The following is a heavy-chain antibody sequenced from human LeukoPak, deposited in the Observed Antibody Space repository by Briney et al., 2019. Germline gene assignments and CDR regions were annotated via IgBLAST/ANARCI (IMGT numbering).Heavy chain of an antibody. J-gene: IGHJ3*02. CDR3: ARGGFGVVIIAGARDAFDI. Sequence: PGGSLRLSCAASGFMFSSYGMHWVRQAPGKGLEWVAFIRYDGSHKYYADSVKGRFTISRDNSKNTLYLQMNSLRAEDTAVYYCARGGFGVVIIAGARDAFDICGQGTMVTVSS. CDR2: IRYDGSHK. V-gene: IGHV3-30*02. CDR1: GFMFSSYG. D-gene: IGHD3-3*01.